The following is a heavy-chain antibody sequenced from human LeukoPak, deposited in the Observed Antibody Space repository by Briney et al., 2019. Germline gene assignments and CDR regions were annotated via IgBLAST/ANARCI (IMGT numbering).Heavy chain of an antibody. D-gene: IGHD2-2*01. CDR2: IYYSGST. V-gene: IGHV4-31*03. Sequence: SQTLSLTCTVSGGSISSGGYYWSWIRQHPGRGLEWLGYIYYSGSTYYNPSLKSRVTISVDTSKNQFSLKLSSVTAADTAVYYCAREQYCSSTSCYFIPARNGMDVWGQGTTVTVSS. CDR3: AREQYCSSTSCYFIPARNGMDV. J-gene: IGHJ6*02. CDR1: GGSISSGGYY.